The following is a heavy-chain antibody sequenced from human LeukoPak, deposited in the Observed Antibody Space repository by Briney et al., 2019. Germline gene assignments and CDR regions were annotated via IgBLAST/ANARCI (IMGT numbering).Heavy chain of an antibody. D-gene: IGHD6-13*01. CDR1: GGSISSGGYY. J-gene: IGHJ4*02. CDR3: ARLIAENDY. Sequence: SSETLSLTCAVSGGSISSGGYYWSWIRQPPGKGLEWIGEINHSGSTNYNPSLKSRVTISVDTSKNQSSLKLSSVTAADTAVYYCARLIAENDYWGQGTLVTVSS. CDR2: INHSGST. V-gene: IGHV4-34*01.